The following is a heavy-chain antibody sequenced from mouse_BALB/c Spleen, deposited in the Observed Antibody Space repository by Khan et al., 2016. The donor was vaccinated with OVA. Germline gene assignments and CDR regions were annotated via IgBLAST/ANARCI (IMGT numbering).Heavy chain of an antibody. V-gene: IGHV1-9*01. CDR3: ARVNYYGSSSWFGY. CDR1: GYTFSSYW. J-gene: IGHJ3*01. CDR2: ILPGSGRN. D-gene: IGHD1-1*01. Sequence: QVQLKQSGAELMKPGASVKISCKATGYTFSSYWIEWVKQRPGHGLEWIGEILPGSGRNNYNEKFKGKATFTADTSSNTAYMQLSNLTSDDSAVYYCARVNYYGSSSWFGYWGQGTLVTVSA.